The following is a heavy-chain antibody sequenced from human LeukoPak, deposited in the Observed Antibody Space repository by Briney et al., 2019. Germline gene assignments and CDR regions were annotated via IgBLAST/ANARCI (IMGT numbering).Heavy chain of an antibody. J-gene: IGHJ6*02. CDR1: GFTFSTHW. Sequence: GGSLRLSCAASGFTFSTHWMYWVRQAPGKEFVWVSRISGDGSLTSYADSVRGRFTISRDNAKETLYLQMTSLRVEDTAVYSCASLLTPYHGSGGGGMDVWGQGTTVTVSS. D-gene: IGHD3-10*01. CDR2: ISGDGSLT. CDR3: ASLLTPYHGSGGGGMDV. V-gene: IGHV3-74*01.